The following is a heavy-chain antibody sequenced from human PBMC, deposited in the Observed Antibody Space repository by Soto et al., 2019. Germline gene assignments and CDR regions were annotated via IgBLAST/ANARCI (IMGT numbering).Heavy chain of an antibody. CDR2: ISYDGSNK. Sequence: QVQLVESGGGVVQPGRSLRLSCAASGFTFSSYAMHWVRQAPGKGLEWVAVISYDGSNKYYADSVKGRFTISRDNSKNPLYLKMNSLRAEDTAVYYCARGARRYSSSPNFDYWGQGTLVTVSS. CDR3: ARGARRYSSSPNFDY. D-gene: IGHD6-6*01. CDR1: GFTFSSYA. V-gene: IGHV3-30-3*01. J-gene: IGHJ4*02.